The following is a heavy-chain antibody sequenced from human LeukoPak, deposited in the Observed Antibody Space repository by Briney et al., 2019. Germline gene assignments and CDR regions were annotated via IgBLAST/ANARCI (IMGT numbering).Heavy chain of an antibody. CDR3: ARDLYCSGGSCYCY. D-gene: IGHD2-15*01. J-gene: IGHJ4*02. CDR1: GFTFSSYS. CDR2: ISSSSYI. V-gene: IGHV3-21*01. Sequence: GKSLRLSCAASGFTFSSYSMNWVRQAPGKGLEWVSSISSSSYIYYADSVKGRFTISRDSAKNSLYLQMDSLRAEDTAVYYCARDLYCSGGSCYCYWGQGTLVTVSS.